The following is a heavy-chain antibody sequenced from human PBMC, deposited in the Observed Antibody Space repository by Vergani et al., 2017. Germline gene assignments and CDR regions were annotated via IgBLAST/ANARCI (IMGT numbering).Heavy chain of an antibody. J-gene: IGHJ4*02. CDR2: ISGSGGST. Sequence: VQLVESGGGVVQPGRSLRLSCAASGFTFSSYAMSWVRQAPGKGLEWVSAISGSGGSTYYADSVKGRFTISRDNSKNTLYLQMNSLRAEDTAVYYCAKPISSGWVYFDYWGQGTLVTVSS. D-gene: IGHD6-19*01. CDR3: AKPISSGWVYFDY. V-gene: IGHV3-23*04. CDR1: GFTFSSYA.